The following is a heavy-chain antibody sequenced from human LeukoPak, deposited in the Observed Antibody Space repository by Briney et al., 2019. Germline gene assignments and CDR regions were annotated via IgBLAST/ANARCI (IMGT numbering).Heavy chain of an antibody. CDR3: ASPFSA. J-gene: IGHJ4*02. CDR1: GFTFSTYP. D-gene: IGHD3-10*01. V-gene: IGHV3-30-3*01. CDR2: ISYDGNNK. Sequence: GGSLRLSCAASGFTFSTYPMHWVRQAPGKGLEWVAVISYDGNNKYYADSVKGRFTISRDNSKNTLYLQMNSLRAEDTAVYYCASPFSAGGQGTLVTVSS.